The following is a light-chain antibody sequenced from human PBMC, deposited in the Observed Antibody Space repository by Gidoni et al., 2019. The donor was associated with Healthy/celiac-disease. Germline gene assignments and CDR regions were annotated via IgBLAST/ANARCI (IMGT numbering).Light chain of an antibody. Sequence: DIQMTQSPSTLSASVGDRVTITCRASQSISSWLAWYQQKPGKAPKLLIYKASSLESGVPSRFSGSGSGTEFTLTISSLRPDDFATYYCQQSGKTFGQGTKVEIK. CDR2: KAS. J-gene: IGKJ1*01. CDR1: QSISSW. CDR3: QQSGKT. V-gene: IGKV1-5*03.